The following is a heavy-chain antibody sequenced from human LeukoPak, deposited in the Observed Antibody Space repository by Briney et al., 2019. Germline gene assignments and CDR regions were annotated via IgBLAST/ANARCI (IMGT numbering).Heavy chain of an antibody. CDR3: ARETGDFDY. Sequence: GGSLRLSCAASGFTFDDYGMSWVRQAPGKGLEWVSGINWNGGSTGYADSVKGRFTISRDNAKKSLYLQKNSLRGGDTALYDCARETGDFDYWGQGTLVTVSS. CDR2: INWNGGST. V-gene: IGHV3-20*01. CDR1: GFTFDDYG. J-gene: IGHJ4*02. D-gene: IGHD7-27*01.